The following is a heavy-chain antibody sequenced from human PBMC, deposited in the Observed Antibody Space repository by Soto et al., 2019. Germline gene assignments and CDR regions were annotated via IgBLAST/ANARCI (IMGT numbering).Heavy chain of an antibody. CDR2: IYWDDDK. CDR3: AHRPSYCSGGSCYSGFDY. CDR1: GFSLSTSEVG. Sequence: SGPKLVNPKQTLTLTCTFSGFSLSTSEVGVGWIRQLPGKALEWLALIYWDDDKRYSPSLKSRLTITKDTSKNQVVLTMTNMDPVDTATYYCAHRPSYCSGGSCYSGFDYWGQGTLVTVSS. V-gene: IGHV2-5*02. J-gene: IGHJ4*02. D-gene: IGHD2-15*01.